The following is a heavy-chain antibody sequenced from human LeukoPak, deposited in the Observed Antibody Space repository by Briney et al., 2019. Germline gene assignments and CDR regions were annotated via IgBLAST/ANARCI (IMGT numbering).Heavy chain of an antibody. Sequence: PGRSLRLSCAASGVIFSSYPMHWVRQAPGKGLEWVAVISYDGSHKYYADSVKGRFTISRDNSKNTWYLQMNSLRAEDTAVYYCARDPAGLYYHYYMDVWGKGTTVTVSS. V-gene: IGHV3-30*01. CDR3: ARDPAGLYYHYYMDV. J-gene: IGHJ6*03. CDR1: GVIFSSYP. CDR2: ISYDGSHK.